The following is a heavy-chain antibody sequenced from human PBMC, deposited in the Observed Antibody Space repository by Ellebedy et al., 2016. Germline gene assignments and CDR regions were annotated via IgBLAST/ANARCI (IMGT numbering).Heavy chain of an antibody. CDR3: AGSIVVVPDECYFDY. V-gene: IGHV4-38-2*02. Sequence: SETLSLXXTVSGYSISSGYYWGCIRQPPGKGLEWIGSIYHSGSTYYNPSLKSRVTISVDTSKNHFSLKLSSVTAADTAVYYCAGSIVVVPDECYFDYWGQGTLVTVSS. D-gene: IGHD2-15*01. J-gene: IGHJ4*02. CDR2: IYHSGST. CDR1: GYSISSGYY.